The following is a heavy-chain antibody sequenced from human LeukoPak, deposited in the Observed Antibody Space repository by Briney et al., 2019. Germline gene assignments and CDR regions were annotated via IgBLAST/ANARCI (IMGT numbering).Heavy chain of an antibody. CDR1: GGSISTYY. D-gene: IGHD2-21*02. CDR2: IYTSGST. V-gene: IGHV4-4*07. CDR3: ARDLRRRVTAIGYGPREYYYYMDV. Sequence: SETLSLTCTVSGGSISTYYWSWIRQPAGKVLEWVGRIYTSGSTNYNPSLKSRVTMSIDTSKNQFSLKVTSVTAADTAVYYCARDLRRRVTAIGYGPREYYYYMDVWGKGTTVTISS. J-gene: IGHJ6*03.